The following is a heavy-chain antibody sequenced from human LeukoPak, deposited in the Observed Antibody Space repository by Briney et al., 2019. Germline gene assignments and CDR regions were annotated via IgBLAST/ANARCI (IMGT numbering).Heavy chain of an antibody. CDR3: ARVGGMTTINNAAFDI. J-gene: IGHJ3*02. D-gene: IGHD5-24*01. CDR2: IYHSGST. V-gene: IGHV4-59*01. CDR1: GGSINSDY. Sequence: SETLSLTCSVSGGSINSDYWDWIRQPPGKGLEWIGYIYHSGSTNYNPSLKSRVTISIDKSKKQFSLKLISVTAADTAIYYCARVGGMTTINNAAFDIWGQGTMVTVSS.